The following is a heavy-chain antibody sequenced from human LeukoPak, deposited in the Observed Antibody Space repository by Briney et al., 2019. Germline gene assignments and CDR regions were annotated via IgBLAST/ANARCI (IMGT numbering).Heavy chain of an antibody. CDR3: AKDRGGGGAYGGNDY. J-gene: IGHJ4*02. CDR2: ISGSGDST. CDR1: GFTFSSYA. Sequence: PGGSLRLSCAASGFTFSSYAMSWVRQAPGKGLEWVSAISGSGDSTYSADSVKGRFTISRDNSKNTLYLQVNSLSAEDPAVYYCAKDRGGGGAYGGNDYWGQGTLVTVSS. D-gene: IGHD4-23*01. V-gene: IGHV3-23*01.